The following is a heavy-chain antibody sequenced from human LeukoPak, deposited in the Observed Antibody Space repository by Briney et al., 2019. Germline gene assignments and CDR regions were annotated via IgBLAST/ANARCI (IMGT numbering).Heavy chain of an antibody. CDR1: GGTFSSYA. D-gene: IGHD2-8*01. Sequence: SVKVSCTASGGTFSSYATSWVRQAPGQGLEWMGGIIPIFGTANYAQKFQGRVTITADESTSTAYMELSSLRSEDTAVYYCARSTPYCTNGVCYTSFRFDPWGQGTLVTVSS. J-gene: IGHJ5*02. V-gene: IGHV1-69*13. CDR3: ARSTPYCTNGVCYTSFRFDP. CDR2: IIPIFGTA.